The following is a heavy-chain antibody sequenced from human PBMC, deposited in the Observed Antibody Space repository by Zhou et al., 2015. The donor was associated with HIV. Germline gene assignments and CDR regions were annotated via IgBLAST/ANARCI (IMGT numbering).Heavy chain of an antibody. CDR1: GGSFKTYS. CDR3: ARGFVDSSGYYWFDP. CDR2: IIPIFGTA. J-gene: IGHJ5*02. V-gene: IGHV1-69*01. Sequence: QVQLVQSGPEVKKPGSSVTVSCKASGGSFKTYSFSWVRQAPGQGLAWMGGIIPIFGTANYAQKFQGRVTITADESTSTAYMELSSLRSEDTAVYYCARGFVDSSGYYWFDPWGQGTLVTVSS. D-gene: IGHD3-22*01.